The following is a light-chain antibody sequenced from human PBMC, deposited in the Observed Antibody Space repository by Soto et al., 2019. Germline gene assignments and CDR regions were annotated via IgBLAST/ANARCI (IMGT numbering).Light chain of an antibody. V-gene: IGLV2-14*01. J-gene: IGLJ3*02. CDR1: SSDIG. Sequence: QSVLTQPASVSGSPGQSITISCTGTSSDIGVSWYQQHPGKAPKVMIYDVSNRPSGVSNRFSGSKSGNTASLTISGLQAEDEADYYCSSYTSSSTWVFGGGTKLTV. CDR3: SSYTSSSTWV. CDR2: DVS.